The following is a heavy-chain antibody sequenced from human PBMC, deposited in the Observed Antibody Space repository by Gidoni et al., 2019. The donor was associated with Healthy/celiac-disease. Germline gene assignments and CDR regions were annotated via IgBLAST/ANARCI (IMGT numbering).Heavy chain of an antibody. Sequence: EVQLVESGGGLVQPGGSLRLSCAASGFTFSNYCMHWVRQAPGKGLVWVSLINSEGSSTSNAYSVKGRFIISRDNAKNTLFLQMNSLRVEDTAVYYCARGGSLQGDHMDVWGQGTTVTVSS. D-gene: IGHD3-10*01. CDR2: INSEGSST. V-gene: IGHV3-74*01. CDR1: GFTFSNYC. J-gene: IGHJ6*02. CDR3: ARGGSLQGDHMDV.